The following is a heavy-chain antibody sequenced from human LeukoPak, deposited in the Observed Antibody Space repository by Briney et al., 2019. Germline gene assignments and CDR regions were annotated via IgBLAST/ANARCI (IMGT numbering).Heavy chain of an antibody. V-gene: IGHV4-4*07. CDR3: ARDIGTNYVYFDY. Sequence: SETLSLTCTVSGGSISSYYWSWIRQPAGKGLGWIGRICTSGSTNNNPSLKSRVTMSVNTTKNHFSLKLSSVTAADTAVYYCARDIGTNYVYFDYWGQGSLVTVSS. CDR2: ICTSGST. CDR1: GGSISSYY. J-gene: IGHJ4*02. D-gene: IGHD1-26*01.